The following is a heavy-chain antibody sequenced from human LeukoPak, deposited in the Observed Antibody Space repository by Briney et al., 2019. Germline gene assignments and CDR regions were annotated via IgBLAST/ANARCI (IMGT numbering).Heavy chain of an antibody. CDR2: IYYSGNT. V-gene: IGHV4-59*01. D-gene: IGHD1-26*01. J-gene: IGHJ3*02. Sequence: SETLSLTCTVSSGSISSYYWSWIRQPPGKGLEWIGYIYYSGNTNYNPSLKSRVTISADMSKNQFSLKLTSVTAADTAVYYCARDKATSGSYLSRYAFDIWGQGTMVTVSS. CDR1: SGSISSYY. CDR3: ARDKATSGSYLSRYAFDI.